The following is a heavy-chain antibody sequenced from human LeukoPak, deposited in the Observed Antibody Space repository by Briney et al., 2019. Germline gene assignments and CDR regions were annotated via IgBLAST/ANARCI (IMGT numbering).Heavy chain of an antibody. D-gene: IGHD5-18*01. V-gene: IGHV4-28*01. CDR1: GYSISSSNW. Sequence: TSETLSLTCAVSGYSISSSNWWGWIRRPPGKGLEWIGYIYYSGSTYYNPSLKSRVTMSVDTSKNQFSLKLSSVTAVDTAVYYCARSGYVGFFDYWGQGTLVTVSS. CDR2: IYYSGST. J-gene: IGHJ4*02. CDR3: ARSGYVGFFDY.